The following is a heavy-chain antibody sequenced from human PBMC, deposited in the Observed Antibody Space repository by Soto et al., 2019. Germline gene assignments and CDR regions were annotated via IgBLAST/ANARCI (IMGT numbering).Heavy chain of an antibody. D-gene: IGHD4-17*01. CDR1: GGTFSSYA. J-gene: IGHJ4*02. CDR2: IIPIFGTA. V-gene: IGHV1-69*01. CDR3: ATRRWGTVTTYYFDY. Sequence: QVQLMQSGAEVKKPGSSVKVSCKASGGTFSSYAISWVRQAPGQGLEWMVGIIPIFGTANYAQKFQGRVTITADESTSTAYMELSSLISEDTAVYYCATRRWGTVTTYYFDYWGQGTLVTVSS.